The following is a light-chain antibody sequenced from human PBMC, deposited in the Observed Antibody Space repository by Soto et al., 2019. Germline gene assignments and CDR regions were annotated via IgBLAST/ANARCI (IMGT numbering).Light chain of an antibody. CDR2: AAS. CDR1: QGIYGY. J-gene: IGKJ1*01. CDR3: QRYDRAPWT. V-gene: IGKV1-27*01. Sequence: DIQMTQSPSSLSASVGDRLTITCRASQGIYGYLAWYQQKPGEVPKLLIYAASTLQSGVPSRFSGSGSGTDFTLTSSGLQPEDVATYYCQRYDRAPWTFGQGTKVEIK.